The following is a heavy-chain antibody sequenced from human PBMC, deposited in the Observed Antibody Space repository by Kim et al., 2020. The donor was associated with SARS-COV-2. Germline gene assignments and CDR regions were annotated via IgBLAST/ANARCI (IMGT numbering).Heavy chain of an antibody. CDR1: GFTFSSYG. D-gene: IGHD6-19*01. CDR2: ISYDGSNK. CDR3: AREGRRIAVAGTYFQH. J-gene: IGHJ1*01. V-gene: IGHV3-33*05. Sequence: GGSLRLSCAASGFTFSSYGMHWVRQAPGKGLEWVAVISYDGSNKYYADSVKGRFTISRDNSKNTLYLQMNSLRAEDTAVYYCAREGRRIAVAGTYFQHWGQGTLVTVSS.